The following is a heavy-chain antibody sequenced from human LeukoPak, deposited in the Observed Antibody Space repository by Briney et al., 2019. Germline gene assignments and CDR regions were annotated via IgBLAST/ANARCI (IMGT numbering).Heavy chain of an antibody. Sequence: SETLSLTCAVYGGSFSGYYWSWIRQPPGKGLEWIGEINHSGSTNYNPSLKSRVTISVDTSKNQFSLKLSSVTAADTAVYYCARGKKGYYYDSSGYFDYWGQGTLVTVSS. CDR3: ARGKKGYYYDSSGYFDY. CDR2: INHSGST. V-gene: IGHV4-34*01. CDR1: GGSFSGYY. D-gene: IGHD3-22*01. J-gene: IGHJ4*02.